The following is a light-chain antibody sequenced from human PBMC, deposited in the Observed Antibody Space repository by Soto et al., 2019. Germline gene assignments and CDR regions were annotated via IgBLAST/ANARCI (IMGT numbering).Light chain of an antibody. CDR2: DAS. J-gene: IGKJ5*01. Sequence: EIVMTQSRATLSVSPGERAALSFWASETVATNLAWYQQKPGQAPRLLIYDASSRPTDIPARFSGSGSGTDFTLTISSLEPEHFALYYCQQRSNWPITFGQGTRLEIK. CDR3: QQRSNWPIT. V-gene: IGKV3-11*01. CDR1: ETVATN.